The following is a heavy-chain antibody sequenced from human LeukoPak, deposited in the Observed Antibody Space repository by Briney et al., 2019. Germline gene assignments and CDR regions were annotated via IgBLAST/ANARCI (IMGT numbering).Heavy chain of an antibody. V-gene: IGHV3-30-3*01. D-gene: IGHD3-22*01. CDR2: ISYDGSNK. Sequence: GGSLRLSCAASGFTFSSYAMHWVRQAPGKGLEWVAVISYDGSNKYYADSVKGRFTISRDNSKNTLYLQMNSLRAEDTAVYYCARDGYYYDSSFYDIWGQGTMVTVSS. CDR3: ARDGYYYDSSFYDI. J-gene: IGHJ3*02. CDR1: GFTFSSYA.